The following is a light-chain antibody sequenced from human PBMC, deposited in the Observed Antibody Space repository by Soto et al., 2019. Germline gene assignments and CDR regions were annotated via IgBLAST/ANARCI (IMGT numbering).Light chain of an antibody. Sequence: EVVLTQSPATLSLSPGDGATLSCRASQSVNNYLAWYQQKPGRAPRLLIYDTSNRATDIPARFSGSGSGIDFTLTISSVEPEDSALYYCQQYGNLITFGQGTRLELK. V-gene: IGKV3-11*01. CDR3: QQYGNLIT. CDR2: DTS. CDR1: QSVNNY. J-gene: IGKJ5*01.